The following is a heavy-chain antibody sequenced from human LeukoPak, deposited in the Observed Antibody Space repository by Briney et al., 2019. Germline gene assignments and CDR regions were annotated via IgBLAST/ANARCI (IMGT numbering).Heavy chain of an antibody. CDR2: KNEDGSDK. CDR3: ARGYCSGGDCYGTPDF. CDR1: GFTFSSHW. J-gene: IGHJ4*02. V-gene: IGHV3-7*01. D-gene: IGHD2-15*01. Sequence: GGSLRLSCAASGFTFSSHWMNWVRQAPGKGLEWVANKNEDGSDKYYVDSVKGRFTISRDNAKNSLYLQMNSLRAEDTAVYYCARGYCSGGDCYGTPDFWGQGTLVTVSS.